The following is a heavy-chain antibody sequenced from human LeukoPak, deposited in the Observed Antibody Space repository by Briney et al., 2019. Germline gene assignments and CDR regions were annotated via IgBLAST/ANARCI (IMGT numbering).Heavy chain of an antibody. Sequence: ASVKVSCKASGGTFSSYAISWVRQAPGQGLEWMGGIIPIFGTANYAQKFQGRVTITADESTSTAYMELSSLRSEDTAVYYCALVGAYYDILTGYYDYWGQGTLVTVSS. D-gene: IGHD3-9*01. CDR1: GGTFSSYA. CDR2: IIPIFGTA. CDR3: ALVGAYYDILTGYYDY. J-gene: IGHJ4*02. V-gene: IGHV1-69*13.